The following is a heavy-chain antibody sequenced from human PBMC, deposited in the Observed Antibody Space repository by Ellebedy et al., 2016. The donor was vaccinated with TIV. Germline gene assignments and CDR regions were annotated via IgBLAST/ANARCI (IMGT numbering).Heavy chain of an antibody. D-gene: IGHD3-3*01. CDR2: ISSSSSYI. Sequence: GESLKISCAASGFTFSSYSMNWVRQAPGKGLEWVSSISSSSSYIYYADSVKGRFTISRDNAKNSLYLQMNSLRAEETAVYYCARVAYDFWSGYYYRSDAFDSWGQGTLVTVSS. J-gene: IGHJ5*01. V-gene: IGHV3-21*01. CDR3: ARVAYDFWSGYYYRSDAFDS. CDR1: GFTFSSYS.